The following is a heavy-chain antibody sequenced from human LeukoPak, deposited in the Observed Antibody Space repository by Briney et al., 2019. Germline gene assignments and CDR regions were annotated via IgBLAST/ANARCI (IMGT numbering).Heavy chain of an antibody. J-gene: IGHJ4*02. V-gene: IGHV1-18*01. CDR3: ARELRGYSYGYSHYFDY. CDR2: ISAYNGNT. Sequence: GASVMVSCKASGYTFTSYGISWVRQAPGQGLEWMGWISAYNGNTNYAQKLQGRVTMTTDTSTSTAYMELRSLRSDDTAVYYCARELRGYSYGYSHYFDYWGQGTLVTVSS. D-gene: IGHD5-18*01. CDR1: GYTFTSYG.